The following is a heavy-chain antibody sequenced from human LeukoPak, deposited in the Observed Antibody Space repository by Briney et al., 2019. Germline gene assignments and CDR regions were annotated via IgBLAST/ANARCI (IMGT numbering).Heavy chain of an antibody. CDR1: GYTFTTYG. D-gene: IGHD2-8*02. Sequence: ASVKVSCKASGYTFTTYGINWVRQAPGQGLEWMGWISAYNGNTNYARKLQGRVTMTTDTSSTTAYMELRSLRSDDTAVYYCARDLVAETPGYFDYWGQGTLVTVSS. CDR2: ISAYNGNT. J-gene: IGHJ4*02. CDR3: ARDLVAETPGYFDY. V-gene: IGHV1-18*01.